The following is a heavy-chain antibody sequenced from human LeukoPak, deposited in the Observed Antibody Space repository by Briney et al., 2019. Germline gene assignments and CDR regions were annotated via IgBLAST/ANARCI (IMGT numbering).Heavy chain of an antibody. Sequence: GGSLRLSCAASGFTFSSYEMNWVRQAPGKGLEWISYISSSGSTIYYADSVKGRFTISRDNAKNSLYLQTNSLRAEDTAVYYCARYSSSDAFDIWGQGTMVTVSS. CDR2: ISSSGSTI. CDR3: ARYSSSDAFDI. V-gene: IGHV3-48*03. CDR1: GFTFSSYE. J-gene: IGHJ3*02. D-gene: IGHD6-6*01.